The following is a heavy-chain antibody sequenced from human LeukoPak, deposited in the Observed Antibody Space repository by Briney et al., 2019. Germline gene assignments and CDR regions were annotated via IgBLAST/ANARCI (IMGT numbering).Heavy chain of an antibody. V-gene: IGHV3-23*01. CDR1: GFTFSSYA. CDR2: ISGSGGST. D-gene: IGHD2-15*01. CDR3: AKGGNKYCSGGSCYSNS. J-gene: IGHJ4*02. Sequence: GGSLRLSCAASGFTFSSYAMSWVRQAPGKRLEWVSAISGSGGSTYYADSVKGRFTISRDNSKNTLYLQMNSLRAEDTAVYYCAKGGNKYCSGGSCYSNSWGQGTLVTVSS.